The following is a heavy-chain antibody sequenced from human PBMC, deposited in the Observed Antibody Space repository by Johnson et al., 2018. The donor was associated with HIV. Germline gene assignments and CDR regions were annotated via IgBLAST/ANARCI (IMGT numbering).Heavy chain of an antibody. CDR1: GFTFSNYW. CDR2: IKQDGSEK. Sequence: VQLVESGGGLVQPGGSLRLSCAASGFTFSNYWMSWVRQAPGKGLEWVANIKQDGSEKYYVDSVKGRFTISRDNAKNSLYLQMNSLRAEDTAVYYCARVHSGGAFDIWGQGTMVTVSS. J-gene: IGHJ3*02. CDR3: ARVHSGGAFDI. V-gene: IGHV3-7*01.